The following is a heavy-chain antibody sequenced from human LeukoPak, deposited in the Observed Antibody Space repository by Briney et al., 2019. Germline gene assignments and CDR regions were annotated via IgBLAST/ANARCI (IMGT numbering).Heavy chain of an antibody. V-gene: IGHV1-24*01. CDR3: ATLRAVACIHGMDV. J-gene: IGHJ6*02. Sequence: ASVKVSCKVSGYTLTELSMHWVRQAPGKGLEWMGGFDPEDGETIYAQKFQGRVTITEDTSTDTAYMELSSLRSEDTAVYYCATLRAVACIHGMDVWGQRTTVTVSS. CDR1: GYTLTELS. D-gene: IGHD6-19*01. CDR2: FDPEDGET.